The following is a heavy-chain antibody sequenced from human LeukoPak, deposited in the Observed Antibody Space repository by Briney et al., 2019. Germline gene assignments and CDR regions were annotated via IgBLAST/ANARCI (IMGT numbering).Heavy chain of an antibody. Sequence: GASVKVSCKASGYNFINYGINWVRQAPGQGLEWMGWISPYNDNTNHAQNLQGRVTMTTDASTNTAYMELRSLRSDDTAVYYWARHAGSSSYYYYMDVWGQGTTVTVSS. CDR1: GYNFINYG. CDR3: ARHAGSSSYYYYMDV. CDR2: ISPYNDNT. J-gene: IGHJ6*03. V-gene: IGHV1-18*01. D-gene: IGHD3-10*01.